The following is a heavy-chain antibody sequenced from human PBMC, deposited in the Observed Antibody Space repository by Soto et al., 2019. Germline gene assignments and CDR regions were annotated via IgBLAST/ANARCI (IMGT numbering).Heavy chain of an antibody. CDR2: IIGSGGTT. Sequence: EVQLLESGGGLVQPGGSLRLSCAASGFTFSNFAMCWVRQAPGKGLEWVSGIIGSGGTTYYADSVKGRFTISRDKSKATLDLQMNSLRAEDTAIYYCARDGGYSFGPGNYYGMDVWGQGTTVTVSS. J-gene: IGHJ6*02. CDR1: GFTFSNFA. CDR3: ARDGGYSFGPGNYYGMDV. D-gene: IGHD5-18*01. V-gene: IGHV3-23*01.